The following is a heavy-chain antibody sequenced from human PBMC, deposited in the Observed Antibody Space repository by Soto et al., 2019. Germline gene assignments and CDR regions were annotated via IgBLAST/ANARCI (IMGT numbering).Heavy chain of an antibody. V-gene: IGHV1-46*03. J-gene: IGHJ5*02. D-gene: IGHD3-10*01. Sequence: VASVKVSCKASGYTFTSYYMHWVRQAPGQGLEWMGIINPSGGSTSYAQKFKGRVTMTRDTSTSTVYMELSSLRSEDTAVYYCARELLWFGESLPQPGSFLFDPWGQGTLVTVSS. CDR1: GYTFTSYY. CDR2: INPSGGST. CDR3: ARELLWFGESLPQPGSFLFDP.